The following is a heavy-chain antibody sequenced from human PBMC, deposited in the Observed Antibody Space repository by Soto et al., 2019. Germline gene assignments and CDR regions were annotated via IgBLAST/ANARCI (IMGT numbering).Heavy chain of an antibody. Sequence: GASVKVSCKASGYTFTRDGISWARQAPGQGLEWMGWISAYNGNTNYAQKLQGRVTMTTDTSTSTAYMELRSLRSDDTAVYYCATENPRYCSGGSCSDMDVWGQGTTVTVSS. J-gene: IGHJ6*02. CDR2: ISAYNGNT. CDR3: ATENPRYCSGGSCSDMDV. CDR1: GYTFTRDG. V-gene: IGHV1-18*04. D-gene: IGHD2-15*01.